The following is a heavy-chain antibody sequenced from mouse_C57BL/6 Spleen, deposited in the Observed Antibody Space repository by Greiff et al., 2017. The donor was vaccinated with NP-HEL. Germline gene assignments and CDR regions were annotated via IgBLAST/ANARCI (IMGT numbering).Heavy chain of an antibody. D-gene: IGHD2-4*01. Sequence: EVKLMESGGGLVKPGGSLKLSCAASGFTFSSYTMSWVRQTPEKRLEWVATISGGGGNTYYPDSVKGRFTISRDNAKNTLYLQMSSLRSEDTALYYCARTNYDVFFDYWGQGTTLTVSS. CDR3: ARTNYDVFFDY. J-gene: IGHJ2*01. CDR2: ISGGGGNT. CDR1: GFTFSSYT. V-gene: IGHV5-9*01.